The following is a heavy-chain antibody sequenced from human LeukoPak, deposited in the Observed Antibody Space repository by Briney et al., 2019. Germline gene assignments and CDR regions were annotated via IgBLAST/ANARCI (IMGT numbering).Heavy chain of an antibody. Sequence: GGSLRLSCAASGFTFSSYGMHWVRQAPGKGLEWVAFIRYDGSNKYYADSVKGRFTISRDNSKNTLYLQMNSLRAEDTAVYYCAKDRAPIAARDSFDYWGQGTLVTVSS. CDR1: GFTFSSYG. V-gene: IGHV3-30*02. CDR3: AKDRAPIAARDSFDY. D-gene: IGHD6-6*01. CDR2: IRYDGSNK. J-gene: IGHJ4*02.